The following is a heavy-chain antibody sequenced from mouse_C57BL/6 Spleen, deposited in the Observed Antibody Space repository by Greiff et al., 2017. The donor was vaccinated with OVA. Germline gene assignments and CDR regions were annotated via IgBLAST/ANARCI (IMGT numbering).Heavy chain of an antibody. CDR3: ARRGQLRLGRLAY. J-gene: IGHJ3*01. Sequence: QVQLQQPGAELVMPGASVKLSCKASGYTFTSYWMHWVKQRPGQGLEWIGEIDPSDSYTNYNQKFKGKSTLTVDKSSSTAYMQLSSLTSEDSAVYYCARRGQLRLGRLAYWGQGTLVTVSA. V-gene: IGHV1-69*01. CDR2: IDPSDSYT. D-gene: IGHD3-2*02. CDR1: GYTFTSYW.